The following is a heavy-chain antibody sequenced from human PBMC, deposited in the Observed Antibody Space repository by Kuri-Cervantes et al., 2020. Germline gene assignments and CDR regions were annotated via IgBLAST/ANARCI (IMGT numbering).Heavy chain of an antibody. J-gene: IGHJ4*02. CDR3: YSSSWDDY. CDR1: GFTFDDYA. Sequence: GGSLRLSCAASGFTFDDYAMHWVRQIPGKGLEWVSGISWNSGNIGYADSVKGRFTISRDNAKNSLYLQMNSLRAEDTAVYYCYSSSWDDYWGQGTLVTVSS. CDR2: ISWNSGNI. V-gene: IGHV3-9*01. D-gene: IGHD6-13*01.